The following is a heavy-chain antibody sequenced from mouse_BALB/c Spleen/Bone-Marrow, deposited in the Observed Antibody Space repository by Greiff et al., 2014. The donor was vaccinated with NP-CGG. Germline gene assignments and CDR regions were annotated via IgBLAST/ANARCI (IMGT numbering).Heavy chain of an antibody. CDR1: GYTFTDYA. J-gene: IGHJ4*01. CDR3: ARYGYGSSYYAMDY. Sequence: VQLVESGPELVRPGVSVKISCKGSGYTFTDYAMHWVKQSHAQSLEWIGVISTYSGNTNYNQKFKGKATMTVDKSSSTAYMELARLTSEDSAIYYCARYGYGSSYYAMDYWGQGTSVTVSS. D-gene: IGHD1-1*01. CDR2: ISTYSGNT. V-gene: IGHV1-67*01.